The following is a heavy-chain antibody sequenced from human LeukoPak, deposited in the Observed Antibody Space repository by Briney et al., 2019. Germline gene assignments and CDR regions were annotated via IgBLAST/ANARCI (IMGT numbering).Heavy chain of an antibody. J-gene: IGHJ6*02. V-gene: IGHV3-23*01. CDR2: ISGSGGST. CDR1: GFTFSSYS. CDR3: AKGGYSYDRKDYYYYGMDV. D-gene: IGHD5-18*01. Sequence: GGSLRLSCAASGFTFSSYSMNWVRQAPGKGLEWVSAISGSGGSTYYADSVKGRFTISRDNSKNTLYLQMNSLRAEDTAVYYCAKGGYSYDRKDYYYYGMDVWGQGTTVTVSS.